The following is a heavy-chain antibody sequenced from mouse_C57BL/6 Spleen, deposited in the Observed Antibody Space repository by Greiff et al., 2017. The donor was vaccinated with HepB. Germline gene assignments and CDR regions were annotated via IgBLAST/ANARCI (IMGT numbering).Heavy chain of an antibody. CDR1: GYAFSSYW. J-gene: IGHJ3*01. CDR2: IYPGDGDT. Sequence: VQLQQSGAELVKPGASVKISCKASGYAFSSYWMNWVKQRPGKGLEWIGQIYPGDGDTNYNGKFKGKATLTADKSSSTAYMKLSSLTSEDSAVYFCARGGTTVVAPAYWGQGTLVTVSA. CDR3: ARGGTTVVAPAY. V-gene: IGHV1-80*01. D-gene: IGHD1-1*01.